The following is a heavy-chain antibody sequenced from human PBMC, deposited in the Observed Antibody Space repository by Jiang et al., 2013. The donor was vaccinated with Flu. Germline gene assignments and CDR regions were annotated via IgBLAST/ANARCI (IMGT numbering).Heavy chain of an antibody. CDR2: IYYSGST. J-gene: IGHJ4*02. D-gene: IGHD3-22*01. CDR1: GGSISSYY. Sequence: VKPSETLSLTCTVSGGSISSYYWSWIRQPPGKGLEWIGYIYYSGSTNYNPSLKSRVTISVDTSKNQFSLKLSSVTAADTAVYYCARSYDSSGYHPYYFDYWGQGTLVTVSS. CDR3: ARSYDSSGYHPYYFDY. V-gene: IGHV4-59*01.